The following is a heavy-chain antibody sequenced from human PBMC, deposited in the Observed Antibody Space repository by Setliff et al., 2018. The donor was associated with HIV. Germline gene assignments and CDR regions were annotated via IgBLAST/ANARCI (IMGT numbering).Heavy chain of an antibody. D-gene: IGHD6-6*01. CDR1: GGSITNYY. J-gene: IGHJ6*03. V-gene: IGHV4-59*01. CDR3: ARAYGFSSSSHYYYYYMDV. Sequence: SETLSLTCTVSGGSITNYYWSWIRQPPGKGLEWIGYIYYSGSTSYNPSLKSRVTVLVDTSKNQVSLKLRSVTAADTAVYYCARAYGFSSSSHYYYYYMDVWGKGTTVTVSS. CDR2: IYYSGST.